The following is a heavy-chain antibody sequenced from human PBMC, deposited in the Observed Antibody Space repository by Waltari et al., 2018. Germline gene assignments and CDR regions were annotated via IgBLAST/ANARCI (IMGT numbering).Heavy chain of an antibody. CDR3: ARVHSRGWLRGWFDP. CDR1: GFTFSSYA. D-gene: IGHD6-19*01. V-gene: IGHV3-23*01. Sequence: EVQLLESGGGLVQPGGSLRLSCAASGFTFSSYAMSWVRQAPGKGLEGVSAISGSGGSTYYADSVKGRFTIARDNSKNTLYLQMNSLRAEDTAVYYCARVHSRGWLRGWFDPWGQGTLVTVSS. CDR2: ISGSGGST. J-gene: IGHJ5*02.